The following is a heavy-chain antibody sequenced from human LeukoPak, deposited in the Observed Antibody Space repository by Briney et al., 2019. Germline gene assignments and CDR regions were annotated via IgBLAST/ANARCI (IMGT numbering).Heavy chain of an antibody. V-gene: IGHV3-53*01. Sequence: GGSLRLSCAASGFTVSSNYMSWVRQAPGKGLEWVSVIYSGGSTYYADSVEGRFTISRDNSKNTLYLQMNSLRAEGTAVYYCARRATVAGTVGGYWGQGTLVTVSS. CDR2: IYSGGST. CDR3: ARRATVAGTVGGY. CDR1: GFTVSSNY. J-gene: IGHJ4*02. D-gene: IGHD6-19*01.